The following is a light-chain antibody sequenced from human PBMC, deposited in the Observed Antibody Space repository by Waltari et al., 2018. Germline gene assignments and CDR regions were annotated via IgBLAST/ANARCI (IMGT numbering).Light chain of an antibody. CDR3: QQYNSYRT. Sequence: DIQMTQSPSTLSASVGDRVTITCRASQSISTYLAWYQQKPGKAPKLLIYKASTLEGGVPPRFSGSGSGTEFTLTINSLQAEDFATYYCQQYNSYRTFGQGTKVEVK. J-gene: IGKJ1*01. V-gene: IGKV1-5*03. CDR1: QSISTY. CDR2: KAS.